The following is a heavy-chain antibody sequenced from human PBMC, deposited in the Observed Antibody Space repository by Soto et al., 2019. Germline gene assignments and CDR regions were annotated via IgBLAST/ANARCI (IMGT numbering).Heavy chain of an antibody. D-gene: IGHD2-21*02. CDR2: ISGSGATT. CDR3: AKDPEVVVTAPDY. Sequence: PGGSLRLSCAASGFTFNRYAMNWVRQAAGKGLEWVSGISGSGATTYYADSVKGRFTISRDNSKNTLYLQMNSLGAGDTAVYYCAKDPEVVVTAPDYWGQGTLVTVSP. V-gene: IGHV3-23*01. CDR1: GFTFNRYA. J-gene: IGHJ4*02.